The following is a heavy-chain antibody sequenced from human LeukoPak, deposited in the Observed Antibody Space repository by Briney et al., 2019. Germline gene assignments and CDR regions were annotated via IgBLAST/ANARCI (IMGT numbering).Heavy chain of an antibody. V-gene: IGHV2-70*11. D-gene: IGHD3-10*01. J-gene: IGHJ6*02. CDR2: IDWDDDK. Sequence: SGPALVKPTQTLTLTCTFSGFSLSTSGMCVSWIRQPPGKALEWLARIDWDDDKYYRTSLKTRLTISKDTSKNQVVLTMTNMDPVDTATYYCARSGDYYYYYGMDVWGQGTTVTVSS. CDR1: GFSLSTSGMC. CDR3: ARSGDYYYYYGMDV.